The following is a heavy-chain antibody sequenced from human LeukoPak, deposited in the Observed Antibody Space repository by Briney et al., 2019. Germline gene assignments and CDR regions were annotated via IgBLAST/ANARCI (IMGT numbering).Heavy chain of an antibody. J-gene: IGHJ4*02. CDR2: IYSGGST. CDR3: AKLPAITMVRGVTKDY. V-gene: IGHV3-53*05. Sequence: PGGSLRLSCAASGFTVSSNYMSWVRQAPGKGLEWVSVIYSGGSTYYADSVKGRFTISRDNSKNTLYLQMNSLRAEDTAVYYCAKLPAITMVRGVTKDYWGQGTLVTVSS. CDR1: GFTVSSNY. D-gene: IGHD3-10*01.